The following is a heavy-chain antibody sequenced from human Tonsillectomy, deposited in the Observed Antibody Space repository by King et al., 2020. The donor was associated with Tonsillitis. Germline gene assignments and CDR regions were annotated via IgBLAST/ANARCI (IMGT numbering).Heavy chain of an antibody. V-gene: IGHV3-30*18. Sequence: VQLVESGGGVVQPGRSLRLSCAASGFTFRNYGMYWVRQAPGKGLEWVAVISYDGSNKYYADSVKGRFSISRDNSKNTLYLQMNSLRAEDTAVYYCAKDLSEAGKYYNYYAMDVWGQGTTVTVSS. D-gene: IGHD6-19*01. CDR1: GFTFRNYG. J-gene: IGHJ6*02. CDR2: ISYDGSNK. CDR3: AKDLSEAGKYYNYYAMDV.